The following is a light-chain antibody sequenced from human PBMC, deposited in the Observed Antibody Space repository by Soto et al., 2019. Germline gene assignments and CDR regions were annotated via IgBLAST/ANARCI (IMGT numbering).Light chain of an antibody. Sequence: DIQMTQSPSSLSASVGDRVTITCRASQGISNYLAWYQQKPRKVPKLLIYAASTLQSGVPSRFSGSGSGTEFTLTISSPQPQDVATYYCQQYKAAPITFGQGTRLEI. J-gene: IGKJ5*01. CDR1: QGISNY. CDR2: AAS. CDR3: QQYKAAPIT. V-gene: IGKV1-27*01.